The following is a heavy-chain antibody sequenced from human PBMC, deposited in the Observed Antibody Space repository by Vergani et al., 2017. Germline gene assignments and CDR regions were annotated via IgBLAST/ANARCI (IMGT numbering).Heavy chain of an antibody. Sequence: QLQLQESGPGLVKPSETLSLTCTVSGGSISSSSYHWGWIRQPPGKGLEWIGSIYYSGSTYYNPSLKSRVTISVDTSKNQFSLKLSSVTAADTAVYYCARGSIVVVPAAIRGNWFDPWGQGTLVTVSS. J-gene: IGHJ5*02. V-gene: IGHV4-39*01. CDR1: GGSISSSSYH. D-gene: IGHD2-2*02. CDR3: ARGSIVVVPAAIRGNWFDP. CDR2: IYYSGST.